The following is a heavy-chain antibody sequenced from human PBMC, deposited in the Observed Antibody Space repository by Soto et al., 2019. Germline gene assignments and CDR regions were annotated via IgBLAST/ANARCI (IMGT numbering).Heavy chain of an antibody. J-gene: IGHJ5*02. CDR2: ISNSGHSA. D-gene: IGHD5-12*01. Sequence: EEQLLQSGGGLVQPGGSLRLSCVASGFTFSSYAMNWVRQAPGKGLEWISVISNSGHSAYYADSVKGRFTISRDNSKNTLYLQIKSLRAEDPAAYYCAKGGPTFVNYFGPWGQGTLVTVSS. CDR1: GFTFSSYA. CDR3: AKGGPTFVNYFGP. V-gene: IGHV3-23*01.